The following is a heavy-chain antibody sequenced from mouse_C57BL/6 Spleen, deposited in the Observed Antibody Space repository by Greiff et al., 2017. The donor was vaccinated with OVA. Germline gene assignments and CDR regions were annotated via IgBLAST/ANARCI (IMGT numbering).Heavy chain of an antibody. CDR2: INPNYGTT. Sequence: VQLQQSGPELVKPGASVKISCKASGYSFTDYYMHWVKQSNGQSLEWIGVINPNYGTTNYNQKFKGKATLTVDKSSSTAYMQLNSLTSEDSSVYYCARGYGSSNERYCDVWGTGTTVTVSS. V-gene: IGHV1-39*01. J-gene: IGHJ1*03. D-gene: IGHD1-1*01. CDR3: ARGYGSSNERYCDV. CDR1: GYSFTDYY.